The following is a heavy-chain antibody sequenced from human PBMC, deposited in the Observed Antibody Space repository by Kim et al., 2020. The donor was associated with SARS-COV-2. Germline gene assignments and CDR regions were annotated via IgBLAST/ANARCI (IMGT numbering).Heavy chain of an antibody. CDR3: ARDIVVVPAAMWDYYYYYGMDV. V-gene: IGHV3-21*01. Sequence: GGSLRLSCAASGFTFSSYSMNWVRQAPGKGLEWVSSISSSSSYIYYADSVKGRFTISRDNAKNSLYLQMNSLRAEDTAVYYCARDIVVVPAAMWDYYYYYGMDVWGQGTTVTVSS. D-gene: IGHD2-2*01. J-gene: IGHJ6*02. CDR1: GFTFSSYS. CDR2: ISSSSSYI.